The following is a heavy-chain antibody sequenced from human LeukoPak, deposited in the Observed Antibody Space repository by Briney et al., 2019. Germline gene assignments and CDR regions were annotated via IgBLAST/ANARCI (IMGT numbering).Heavy chain of an antibody. V-gene: IGHV3-30*04. CDR2: ISHDGSNK. J-gene: IGHJ5*02. D-gene: IGHD6-13*01. CDR1: GFTFSSYA. CDR3: ARDRFYRSRAAGNWFGP. Sequence: PGGSLRLSCAASGFTFSSYAMHWVRQAPGKGLEWVAVISHDGSNKYYADSVKGRFTISRDNSKNTLYLQMNSLRAEDTAVYYCARDRFYRSRAAGNWFGPWGQGTLVTVSS.